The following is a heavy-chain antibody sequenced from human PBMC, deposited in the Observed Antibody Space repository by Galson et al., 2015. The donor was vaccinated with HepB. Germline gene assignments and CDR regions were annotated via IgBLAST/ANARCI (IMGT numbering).Heavy chain of an antibody. CDR3: ARDQGIGYSYGLSYFDY. CDR2: IIPIFGTA. CDR1: GYTFTGYY. D-gene: IGHD5-18*01. Sequence: SVKVSCKASGYTFTGYYMHWVRQAPGQGLEWMGGIIPIFGTANYAQKFQGRVTITADESTSTAYMELSSLRSEDTAVYYCARDQGIGYSYGLSYFDYWGQGTLVTVSS. V-gene: IGHV1-69*13. J-gene: IGHJ4*02.